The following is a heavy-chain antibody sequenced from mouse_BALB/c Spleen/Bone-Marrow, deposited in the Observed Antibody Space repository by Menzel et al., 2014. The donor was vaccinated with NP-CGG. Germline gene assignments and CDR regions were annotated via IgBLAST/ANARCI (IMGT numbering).Heavy chain of an antibody. D-gene: IGHD1-1*01. V-gene: IGHV1-9*01. CDR1: GYTFSSYW. CDR3: ARSRGGFYFDY. CDR2: ILPGSGST. J-gene: IGHJ2*01. Sequence: VQLQQSGAELMKPGASVKISCKATGYTFSSYWIDWVKQRPGHGPEWIGEILPGSGSTNYNEKFKGKATFTADTSSNTAYMQLSSLTSEDSAVYYCARSRGGFYFDYWAQGTTLTVSS.